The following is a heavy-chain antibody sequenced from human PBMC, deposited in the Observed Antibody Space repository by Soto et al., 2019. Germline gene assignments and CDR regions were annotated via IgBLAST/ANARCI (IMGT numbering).Heavy chain of an antibody. Sequence: GASVKVSCKASGGTFSSYAISWVRQAPGQGLEWMGWMIPNSGTTDYAQKFQGRVTMTTDNSISTAYMELSSLRSEDTVVYYCARLAYYDILTGPEIDYWGQGTLVTVSS. CDR3: ARLAYYDILTGPEIDY. J-gene: IGHJ4*02. V-gene: IGHV1-8*02. CDR2: MIPNSGTT. D-gene: IGHD3-9*01. CDR1: GGTFSSYA.